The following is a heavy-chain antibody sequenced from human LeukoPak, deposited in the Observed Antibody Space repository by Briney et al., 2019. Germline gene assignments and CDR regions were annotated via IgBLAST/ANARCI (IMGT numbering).Heavy chain of an antibody. CDR2: ISYDGSNK. CDR3: AKGATRAVAGILDY. CDR1: GFTFSSYG. Sequence: PGRSLRLSCAASGFTFSSYGMHWVRQAPGKGLKWVAVISYDGSNKYYADSVKGRFTISRDNSKNTLYLQMNSLRAEDTAVYYCAKGATRAVAGILDYWGRGTLVTVSS. J-gene: IGHJ4*02. D-gene: IGHD6-19*01. V-gene: IGHV3-30*18.